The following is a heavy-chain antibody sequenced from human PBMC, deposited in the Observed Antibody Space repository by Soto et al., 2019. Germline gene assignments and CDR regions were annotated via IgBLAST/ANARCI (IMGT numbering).Heavy chain of an antibody. Sequence: GGTLRLSCAASGFTFSSYSMNWVRQAPGKGLEWVSSISSSSSYIYYADSVKGRFTISRDNAKNSQYLQMNSLRAEDTAVYYCARGRRGGPYGMDVWGQGTTVTVSS. CDR3: ARGRRGGPYGMDV. J-gene: IGHJ6*02. V-gene: IGHV3-21*01. CDR2: ISSSSSYI. CDR1: GFTFSSYS. D-gene: IGHD3-16*01.